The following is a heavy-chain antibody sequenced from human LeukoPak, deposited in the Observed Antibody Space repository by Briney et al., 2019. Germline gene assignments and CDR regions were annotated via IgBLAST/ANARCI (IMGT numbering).Heavy chain of an antibody. J-gene: IGHJ3*02. CDR3: ARLAPYYGTGII. Sequence: GGSLRLSCAASGFTFSPYWMSWVRQAPGKGLEWVATIEEDGSDEYYVDSVKGRFTVSRDNAKNSLFLQMSSLRVEDTAVYYCARLAPYYGTGIIWGQGTVVTVSS. CDR2: IEEDGSDE. CDR1: GFTFSPYW. V-gene: IGHV3-7*01. D-gene: IGHD3-10*01.